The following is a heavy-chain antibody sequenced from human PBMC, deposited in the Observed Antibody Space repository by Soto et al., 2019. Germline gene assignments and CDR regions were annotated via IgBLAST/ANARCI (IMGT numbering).Heavy chain of an antibody. CDR3: ARASDCTNGVCLIDYPHAKNNYGMDV. CDR2: IIPIFGTA. D-gene: IGHD2-8*01. CDR1: GGTFSSYA. Sequence: AVEVSCKASGGTFSSYAISWVRQAPGQGLEWMGGIIPIFGTANYAQKFQGRVTITADKSTSTAYMELSSLRSEDTAVYYCARASDCTNGVCLIDYPHAKNNYGMDVWGQGTTVTVSS. V-gene: IGHV1-69*06. J-gene: IGHJ6*02.